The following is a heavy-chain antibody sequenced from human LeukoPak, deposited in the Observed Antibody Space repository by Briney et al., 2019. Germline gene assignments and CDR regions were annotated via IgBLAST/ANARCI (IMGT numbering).Heavy chain of an antibody. CDR2: IYYSGST. Sequence: SETLSLTCTVSGGSISSYYWSWIRQPPGKGLEWIGYIYYSGSTNYNPSLKSRVTISVDTSKNQFSLKLSSVTAAGTAVYYCAREAPTTVTVFDYWGQGTLVTVSS. CDR1: GGSISSYY. J-gene: IGHJ4*02. V-gene: IGHV4-59*01. CDR3: AREAPTTVTVFDY. D-gene: IGHD4-17*01.